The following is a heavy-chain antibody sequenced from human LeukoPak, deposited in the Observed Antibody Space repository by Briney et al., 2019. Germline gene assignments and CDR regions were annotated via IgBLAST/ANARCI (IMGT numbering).Heavy chain of an antibody. D-gene: IGHD4-17*01. Sequence: ASVKVSCKASGYTFTSYGISWVRQAPGQGLEWVGWISAYNGNTNYAQKLQGRVTMTTDTSTSTAYMELRSLRSDDTAVYYCARSFSNYGDYSRWDFDYWGQGTLVTVSS. CDR1: GYTFTSYG. CDR2: ISAYNGNT. CDR3: ARSFSNYGDYSRWDFDY. J-gene: IGHJ4*02. V-gene: IGHV1-18*01.